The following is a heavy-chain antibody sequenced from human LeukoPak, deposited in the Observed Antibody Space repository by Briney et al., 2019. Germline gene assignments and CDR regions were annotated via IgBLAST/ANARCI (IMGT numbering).Heavy chain of an antibody. CDR1: GFTFSSYS. J-gene: IGHJ4*02. CDR3: ARAWYSWGYYFDY. V-gene: IGHV3-48*02. Sequence: GGSLRLSCAASGFTFSSYSMNWVRQAPGKGLEWVSYISSSSTIFYADSVKGRFTISRDNAKNSLYLQMHSLRDEDTAVYYCARAWYSWGYYFDYWGQGTLVTVSS. D-gene: IGHD1-26*01. CDR2: ISSSSTI.